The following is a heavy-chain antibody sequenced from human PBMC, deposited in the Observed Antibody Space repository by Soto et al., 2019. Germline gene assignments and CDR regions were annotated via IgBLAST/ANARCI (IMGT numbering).Heavy chain of an antibody. D-gene: IGHD3-22*01. Sequence: QVQLQQWGAGLLKPSETLSLTCAVYGGSFSGYYWSWIRQPPGKGLEWIGEINHSGSTNYNPSLKSRVTISVDTSKNQFSLKLSSVTAADTAVYYCARGPMEADSPPRPYYFDYWGQGTLVTVSS. CDR3: ARGPMEADSPPRPYYFDY. CDR2: INHSGST. CDR1: GGSFSGYY. J-gene: IGHJ4*02. V-gene: IGHV4-34*01.